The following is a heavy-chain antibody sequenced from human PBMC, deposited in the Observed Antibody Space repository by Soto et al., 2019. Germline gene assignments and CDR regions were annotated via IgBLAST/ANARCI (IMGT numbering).Heavy chain of an antibody. CDR3: ARDSSSGEGFDF. V-gene: IGHV3-33*01. D-gene: IGHD7-27*01. CDR1: GFTFSSYG. Sequence: GGSLILSCAAAGFTFSSYGMHWVRQAPGKGLEWMAVIWYDGNSKDYGDSVRGRFTVSRDNSKNTLYLQMDSLRAEDTAVYYCARDSSSGEGFDFWGQGTLVTVSS. J-gene: IGHJ4*02. CDR2: IWYDGNSK.